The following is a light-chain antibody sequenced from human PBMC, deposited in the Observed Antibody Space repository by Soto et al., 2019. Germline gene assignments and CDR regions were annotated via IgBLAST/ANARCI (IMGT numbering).Light chain of an antibody. CDR3: CSYRSVSTI. CDR1: ISDVGGHHG. CDR2: DVS. Sequence: QSALTQPASVSGSPGQSITLSCTGTISDVGGHHGVSWYQQYPGKAPKLILYDVSYRPSGVSDRFSGSKSGNTASLTISGLQADDEADYYCCSYRSVSTIFGGGTKLTVL. J-gene: IGLJ2*01. V-gene: IGLV2-14*03.